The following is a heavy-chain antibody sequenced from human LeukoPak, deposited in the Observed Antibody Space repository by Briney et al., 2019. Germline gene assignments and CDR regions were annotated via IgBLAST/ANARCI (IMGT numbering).Heavy chain of an antibody. CDR1: GGSISSGGYY. D-gene: IGHD3-22*01. J-gene: IGHJ4*02. CDR3: ARLFHYYDSSAYPTFDY. CDR2: IYYSGST. V-gene: IGHV4-31*03. Sequence: PSETLSLTCTVSGGSISSGGYYWSWIRQHPGKGLEWIGYIYYSGSTYYNPSLKSRVTISVDTSKNQFSLKLSSVTAADTAVYYCARLFHYYDSSAYPTFDYWGQGTLVTVSS.